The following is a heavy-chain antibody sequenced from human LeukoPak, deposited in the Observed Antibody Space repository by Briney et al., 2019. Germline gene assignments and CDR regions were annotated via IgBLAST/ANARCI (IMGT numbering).Heavy chain of an antibody. Sequence: PSQTLSLTCTVSGGSISSGSYYWSWIRQPPGKGLEWLGYIYYSGSTSYNPSLKSRVTISVDTSKNQFSLKLSSVTAADTAVYYCARGYNYYYYYMDVWGKGTTVTVSS. D-gene: IGHD5-12*01. CDR3: ARGYNYYYYYMDV. CDR1: GGSISSGSYY. CDR2: IYYSGST. J-gene: IGHJ6*03. V-gene: IGHV4-61*01.